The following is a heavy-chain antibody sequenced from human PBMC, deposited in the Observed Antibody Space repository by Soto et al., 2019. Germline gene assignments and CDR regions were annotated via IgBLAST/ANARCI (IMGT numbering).Heavy chain of an antibody. J-gene: IGHJ5*02. CDR1: GYTFTSYA. CDR2: INAGNGNT. Sequence: GASVKVSCKASGYTFTSYAMHWVRQAPGQRLEWMGWINAGNGNTKYSQKFQGRVTITRDTSASTAYMELSSLRSEDTAVYYCARDFFRYCSSTSCYVHNPIWFDPWGQGTLVTVSS. D-gene: IGHD2-2*01. V-gene: IGHV1-3*01. CDR3: ARDFFRYCSSTSCYVHNPIWFDP.